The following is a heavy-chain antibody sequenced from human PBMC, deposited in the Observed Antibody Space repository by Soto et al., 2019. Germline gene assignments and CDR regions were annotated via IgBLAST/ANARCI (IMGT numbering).Heavy chain of an antibody. J-gene: IGHJ4*02. CDR3: ARCFRGVSLD. CDR2: INHSGTI. D-gene: IGHD3-10*01. V-gene: IGHV4-34*01. CDR1: GGSFSYYY. Sequence: PSETLSLTCSVNGGSFSYYYWSWIRQSPGKGLEWIGEINHSGTINFNPSLKSRVTISIDTSENQFSLTLRSVTAADTAIYYCARCFRGVSLDWGQGTLVTVSS.